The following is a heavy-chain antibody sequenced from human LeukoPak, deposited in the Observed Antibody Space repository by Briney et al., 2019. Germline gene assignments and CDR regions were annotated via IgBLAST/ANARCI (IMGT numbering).Heavy chain of an antibody. CDR2: IKPDGSDT. J-gene: IGHJ4*02. V-gene: IGHV3-74*01. CDR3: AKDSPAEY. D-gene: IGHD6-25*01. CDR1: GFTFTTHW. Sequence: GGSLRLSCGASGFTFTTHWIHWVRQAPGKGLVWVSRIKPDGSDTNYADSVKGRFTISRDNAKNTLYLQMNSLRAEDTAVHYCAKDSPAEYWGQGTLVTVSS.